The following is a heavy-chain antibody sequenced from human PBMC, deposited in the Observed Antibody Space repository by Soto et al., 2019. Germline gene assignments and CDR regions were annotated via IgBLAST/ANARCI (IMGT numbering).Heavy chain of an antibody. CDR1: GFTFSSYA. Sequence: GGSLRLSCAASGFTFSSYAMSWVRQVPGKGLEWVSAISGSGGSTYYADSVKGRFTISRDNSKNTLYLQMNSLRAEDTAVCYCAKDRMPQLWSDYWGQGTLVTVSS. CDR3: AKDRMPQLWSDY. D-gene: IGHD5-18*01. CDR2: ISGSGGST. V-gene: IGHV3-23*01. J-gene: IGHJ4*02.